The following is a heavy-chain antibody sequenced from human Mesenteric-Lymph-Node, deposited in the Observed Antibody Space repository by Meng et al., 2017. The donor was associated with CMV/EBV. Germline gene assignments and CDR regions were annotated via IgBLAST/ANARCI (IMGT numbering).Heavy chain of an antibody. J-gene: IGHJ4*02. D-gene: IGHD2-2*01. CDR1: GFTFSSYE. Sequence: GESLKISCAASGFTFSSYEMNWVRQAPGKGLEWLSYISSSSATIYYADSVKGRFIISRDNAKNSLYLQMNSLRAEDTAVYYCYCSSASCYLEGGGYWGQGTLVTVSS. CDR2: ISSSSATI. V-gene: IGHV3-48*03. CDR3: YCSSASCYLEGGGY.